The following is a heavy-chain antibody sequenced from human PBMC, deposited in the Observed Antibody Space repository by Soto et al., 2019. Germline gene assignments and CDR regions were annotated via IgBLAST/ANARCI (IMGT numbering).Heavy chain of an antibody. CDR1: GGSISSSSYY. V-gene: IGHV4-39*01. CDR3: ARQQYYDSSGYYSDY. CDR2: IYYSGST. Sequence: LSLTCTVSGGSISSSSYYWGWIRQPPGKGLEWIGSIYYSGSTYYNPSLKSRVTISVDTSKNQFSLKLSSVTAADTAVYYCARQQYYDSSGYYSDYWGQGTLVTVSS. D-gene: IGHD3-22*01. J-gene: IGHJ4*02.